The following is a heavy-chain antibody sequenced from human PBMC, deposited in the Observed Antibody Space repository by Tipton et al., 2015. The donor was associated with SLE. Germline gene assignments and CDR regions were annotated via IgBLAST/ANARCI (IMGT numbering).Heavy chain of an antibody. CDR1: GGSLSCYY. D-gene: IGHD7-27*01. Sequence: TLSLTCTVSGGSLSCYYWGWIRQPPGQGVEWVGGIYYSGRTKYNPSLKSRVTISVDTSKNQFSLKLRSVTAADTAVYYCARDHGDGGAFDIWGQGTMVTVSS. CDR2: IYYSGRT. J-gene: IGHJ3*02. V-gene: IGHV4-59*12. CDR3: ARDHGDGGAFDI.